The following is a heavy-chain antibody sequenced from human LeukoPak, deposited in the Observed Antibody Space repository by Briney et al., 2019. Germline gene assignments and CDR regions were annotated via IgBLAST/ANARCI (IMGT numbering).Heavy chain of an antibody. V-gene: IGHV3-74*01. J-gene: IGHJ5*02. CDR3: ARDYISGAFDP. CDR1: GFTFSSYW. Sequence: GGSLRLSCAASGFTFSSYWMHWVRQAPGKGLMWVSRIKSDGSTTSYADSVKGRFTISRDNAKNTLFLQMSSLRAEDTAVYYCARDYISGAFDPWGQGTLVTVSS. D-gene: IGHD6-19*01. CDR2: IKSDGSTT.